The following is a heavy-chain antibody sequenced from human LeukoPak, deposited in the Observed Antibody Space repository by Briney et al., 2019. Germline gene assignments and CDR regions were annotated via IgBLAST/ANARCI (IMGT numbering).Heavy chain of an antibody. J-gene: IGHJ4*02. Sequence: TGGSLRLSCAASGFTFSSYAMSWVRQAPGKGLEWVSAISGSGGSTYYADSVKGRFTISRDNSKNTLYLQMNSLRAEDTAVYYRAKGEIAVAGTGYYFDYWGQGTLVNVSS. CDR1: GFTFSSYA. D-gene: IGHD6-19*01. CDR2: ISGSGGST. CDR3: AKGEIAVAGTGYYFDY. V-gene: IGHV3-23*01.